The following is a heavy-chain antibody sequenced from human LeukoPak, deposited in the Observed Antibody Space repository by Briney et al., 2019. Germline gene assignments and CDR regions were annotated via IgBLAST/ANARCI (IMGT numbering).Heavy chain of an antibody. J-gene: IGHJ4*02. CDR3: TTDLGLTMIRGVIVY. Sequence: TGGSLRLSCAASGFTFTNARMTWVRQAPGKGLEWVGRIKSKGDGETTDYAAPVKGRFSMSRDDSKATMYLQMYSLEAEDTAVYYCTTDLGLTMIRGVIVYWGQGALVTVSS. D-gene: IGHD3-10*01. CDR1: GFTFTNAR. V-gene: IGHV3-15*01. CDR2: IKSKGDGETT.